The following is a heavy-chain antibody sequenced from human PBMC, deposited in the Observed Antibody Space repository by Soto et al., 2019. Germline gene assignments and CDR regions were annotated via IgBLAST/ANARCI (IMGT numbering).Heavy chain of an antibody. CDR3: ARRWVEAAGTYNWFDP. D-gene: IGHD6-13*01. CDR2: ISAYNGNT. J-gene: IGHJ5*02. Sequence: ASLKVSCKASGDTFTSYGISWVRQAPGQGLEWMGWISAYNGNTNYAQKLQGRVTMTTDTSTSAAYMELRSLRSDDTAVYYCARRWVEAAGTYNWFDPWGQGTLVTVS. V-gene: IGHV1-18*01. CDR1: GDTFTSYG.